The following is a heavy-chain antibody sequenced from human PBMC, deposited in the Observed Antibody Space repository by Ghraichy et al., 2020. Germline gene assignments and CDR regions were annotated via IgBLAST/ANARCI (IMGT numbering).Heavy chain of an antibody. V-gene: IGHV4-34*01. Sequence: ETLSLTCAVYGGSFSGYYWSWIRQPPGKGLEWIGEINHSGSTNYNPSLKSRVTISVDTSKNQFSLKLSSVTAADTAVYYCARGRGMGQLARGGAAFDIWGQGTMVTVSS. CDR2: INHSGST. CDR1: GGSFSGYY. J-gene: IGHJ3*02. CDR3: ARGRGMGQLARGGAAFDI. D-gene: IGHD6-6*01.